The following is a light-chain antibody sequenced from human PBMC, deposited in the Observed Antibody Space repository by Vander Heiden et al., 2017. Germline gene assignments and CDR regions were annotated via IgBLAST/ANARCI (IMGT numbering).Light chain of an antibody. CDR1: QSISSW. CDR3: QQDNSYSWT. CDR2: KAS. J-gene: IGKJ2*02. Sequence: DIQMTQSPSTLSASVGDRVTITCRASQSISSWLAWYQRKPGKAPKLLIYKASSLESGVPSRFSGSGSGTEFTLTISSLQPDDFATYYCQQDNSYSWTFGQGTKLEIK. V-gene: IGKV1-5*03.